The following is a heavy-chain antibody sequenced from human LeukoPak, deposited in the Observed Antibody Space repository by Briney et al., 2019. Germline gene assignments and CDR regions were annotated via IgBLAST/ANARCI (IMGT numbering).Heavy chain of an antibody. CDR3: ARAAYYDSSGTFYY. Sequence: GGSLRLSCAASGFTFSSYAMHWVRQAPGKGLEWVAVISYDGSNKYYADSVKGRFTISRDNSKNTLYLQMNSLRAEDTAVYYCARAAYYDSSGTFYYWGQGTLVTVSS. D-gene: IGHD3-22*01. CDR1: GFTFSSYA. J-gene: IGHJ4*02. V-gene: IGHV3-30*01. CDR2: ISYDGSNK.